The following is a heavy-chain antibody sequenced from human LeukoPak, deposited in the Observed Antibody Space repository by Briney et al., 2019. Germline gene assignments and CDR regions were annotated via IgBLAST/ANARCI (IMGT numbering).Heavy chain of an antibody. CDR2: MNPNSGNT. CDR1: GYTFTSYD. CDR3: ARAPKEGRGSYYFDY. Sequence: ASVKVSCKASGYTFTSYDINWVQQATGQGLEWMGWMNPNSGNTGYAQKFQGRVTMTRNTSISTAYMELSSLRSEDTAVYYCARAPKEGRGSYYFDYWGQGTLVTVSS. J-gene: IGHJ4*02. V-gene: IGHV1-8*01. D-gene: IGHD1-26*01.